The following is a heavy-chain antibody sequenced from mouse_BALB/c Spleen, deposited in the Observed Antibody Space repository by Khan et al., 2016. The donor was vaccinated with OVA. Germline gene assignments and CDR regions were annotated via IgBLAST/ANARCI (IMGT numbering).Heavy chain of an antibody. J-gene: IGHJ4*01. Sequence: QIQLVQSGPELKKPGETVKISCKASGYTFTNYGMNWVKQSPGKALKWMGWINTYTGEPTYADDFKGRFAFSLETSARTAYLHITNLKNEYTATYFCARPPYFSYTLDHWGQGTSVTVSS. D-gene: IGHD2-10*01. V-gene: IGHV9-3-1*01. CDR2: INTYTGEP. CDR3: ARPPYFSYTLDH. CDR1: GYTFTNYG.